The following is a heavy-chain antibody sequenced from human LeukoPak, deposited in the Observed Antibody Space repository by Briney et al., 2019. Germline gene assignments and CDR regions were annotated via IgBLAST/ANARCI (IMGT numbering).Heavy chain of an antibody. CDR2: IYSGGST. CDR1: GFTVSSNY. CDR3: ARDQMAVAGRYYYYYGMDV. J-gene: IGHJ6*02. V-gene: IGHV3-66*01. D-gene: IGHD6-19*01. Sequence: GGSLRLSCAASGFTVSSNYMSWVRQAPGKGLEWVSVIYSGGSTYYADSVKGRFTISRGNSKNTLYLQMNSLRAEDTAVYYCARDQMAVAGRYYYYYGMDVWGQGTTVTVSS.